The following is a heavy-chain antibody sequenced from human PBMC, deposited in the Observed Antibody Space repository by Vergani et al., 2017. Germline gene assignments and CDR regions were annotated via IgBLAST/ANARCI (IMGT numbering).Heavy chain of an antibody. D-gene: IGHD3-9*01. J-gene: IGHJ6*02. CDR2: ISGYNGNT. V-gene: IGHV1-18*01. Sequence: QVQLVQSGAEVKKPGASVKVSCKASGYTFTSYGISWVRQAPGQGLEWMGWISGYNGNTNYAQKLQGRVTMTTDTSRSTAYMELRSLRSDDTAVYYCARVDRFFDWLTLSDYYYDGMDVWGQGTTVTVSS. CDR1: GYTFTSYG. CDR3: ARVDRFFDWLTLSDYYYDGMDV.